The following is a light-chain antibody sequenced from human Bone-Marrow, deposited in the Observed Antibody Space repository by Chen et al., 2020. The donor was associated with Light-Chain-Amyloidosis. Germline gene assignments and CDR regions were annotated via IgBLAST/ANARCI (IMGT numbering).Light chain of an antibody. CDR1: DLPTKY. Sequence: SYELTQPPSVSVSPGQTARITCSGDDLPTKYAYWYQQTPGQAPVLVIHRDNERPSGISERFYGSSSGTTATLTISGVQAEDEADYHCQSADSSGTYEVIFGGGTKLTVL. J-gene: IGLJ2*01. CDR2: RDN. CDR3: QSADSSGTYEVI. V-gene: IGLV3-25*03.